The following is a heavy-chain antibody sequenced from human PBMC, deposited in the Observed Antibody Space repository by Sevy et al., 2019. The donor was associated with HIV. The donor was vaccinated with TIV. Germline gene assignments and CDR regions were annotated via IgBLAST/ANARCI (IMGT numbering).Heavy chain of an antibody. D-gene: IGHD3-10*01. CDR3: ATKGGSRHNDAFDT. Sequence: GGSLRLSCAASGFSFSWYWMSWVRQTPEKGLEWVANIKQDGREKNYVDSVKGRFTISRDNAKNSVYLQMNSLRADDTAVYYCATKGGSRHNDAFDTWGQGTMVTVSS. CDR2: IKQDGREK. CDR1: GFSFSWYW. V-gene: IGHV3-7*01. J-gene: IGHJ3*02.